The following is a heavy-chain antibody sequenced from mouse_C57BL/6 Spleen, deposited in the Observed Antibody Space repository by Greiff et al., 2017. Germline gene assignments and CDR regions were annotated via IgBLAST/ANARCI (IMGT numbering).Heavy chain of an antibody. V-gene: IGHV1-80*01. Sequence: QVQLQQSGAELVKPGASVKISCKASGYAFSSYWMNWVKQRPGKGLEWIGQIYPGDGDTNYNGKFKGKATLTADKSSSTAYMQLSSLTSEDSAVYFCVRGEDSSGYAMDYWGQGTSVTVSS. J-gene: IGHJ4*01. CDR2: IYPGDGDT. CDR3: VRGEDSSGYAMDY. D-gene: IGHD3-2*02. CDR1: GYAFSSYW.